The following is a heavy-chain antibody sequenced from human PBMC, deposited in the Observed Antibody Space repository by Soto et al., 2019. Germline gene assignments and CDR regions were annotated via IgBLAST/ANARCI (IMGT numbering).Heavy chain of an antibody. CDR3: ARHTMIVVVINWFDP. J-gene: IGHJ5*02. CDR2: IYHSGST. D-gene: IGHD3-22*01. V-gene: IGHV4-4*02. CDR1: GGSISSSNW. Sequence: SETLSLTCAVSGGSISSSNWWSWVRQPPGKGLEWIGEIYHSGSTNYNPSLKSRVTISVDKSKNQFSLKLSSVTAADTAVYYCARHTMIVVVINWFDPWGQGTLVTVSS.